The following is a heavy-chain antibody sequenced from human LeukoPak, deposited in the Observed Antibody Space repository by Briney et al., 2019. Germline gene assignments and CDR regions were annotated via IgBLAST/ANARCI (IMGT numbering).Heavy chain of an antibody. Sequence: PGGSLRLSCAASRFTFSNYGVNWVRQAPGKGLEWVSYINSRSSTIYYADSVRGRFTISRDNSNNTLYLEMNSLGVEDTAMYYCASAYGDYGLDYWGQGTLVTVSS. CDR2: INSRSSTI. V-gene: IGHV3-48*04. CDR1: RFTFSNYG. CDR3: ASAYGDYGLDY. J-gene: IGHJ4*02. D-gene: IGHD4-17*01.